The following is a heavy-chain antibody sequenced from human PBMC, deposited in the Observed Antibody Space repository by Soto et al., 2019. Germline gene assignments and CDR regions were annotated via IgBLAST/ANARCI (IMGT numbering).Heavy chain of an antibody. V-gene: IGHV3-30-3*01. Sequence: PGGSLRLSCAASGFTFSTHAMHWVRQAPGKGLEWVALISADGSNKHYADSVKGRFTISRDNSKNTLYLQMNSLTTEDTALYYCARDRYSSTWRVSGYFLHWGQGALVTVSS. D-gene: IGHD6-13*01. J-gene: IGHJ1*01. CDR2: ISADGSNK. CDR1: GFTFSTHA. CDR3: ARDRYSSTWRVSGYFLH.